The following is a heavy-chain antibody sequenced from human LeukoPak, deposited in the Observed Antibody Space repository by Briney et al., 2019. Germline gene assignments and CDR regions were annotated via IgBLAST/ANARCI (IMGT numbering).Heavy chain of an antibody. CDR1: GYTLTELS. CDR3: ATGYSRGWTWYNWFDP. V-gene: IGHV1-24*01. D-gene: IGHD6-19*01. CDR2: FDPEDGET. Sequence: ASVKVSCKVSGYTLTELSMHWVRQAPGKRLEWMGGFDPEDGETIYAQKLQGRVTMTEDTSTDTAYMELSSLRSEDTAVYYCATGYSRGWTWYNWFDPWGQGTLVTVSS. J-gene: IGHJ5*02.